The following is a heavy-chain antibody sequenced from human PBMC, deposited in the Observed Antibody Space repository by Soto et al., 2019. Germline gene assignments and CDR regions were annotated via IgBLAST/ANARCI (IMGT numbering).Heavy chain of an antibody. Sequence: QITLKESGPTLVKPTQTLTLTCSSSGFSVSTSGVGVAWIRQPPGKALEWLALIYWDDDKRYSPFLRSRVTITKDMSKNQVVLTMTNMDPVDTATYYCAHKGGRGAGMDVWGQGTTVTVSS. CDR1: GFSVSTSGVG. J-gene: IGHJ6*02. CDR2: IYWDDDK. D-gene: IGHD2-15*01. CDR3: AHKGGRGAGMDV. V-gene: IGHV2-5*02.